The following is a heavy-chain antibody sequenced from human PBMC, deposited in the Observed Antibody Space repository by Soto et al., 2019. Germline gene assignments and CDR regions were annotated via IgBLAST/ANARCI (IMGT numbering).Heavy chain of an antibody. D-gene: IGHD5-18*01. V-gene: IGHV4-30-2*01. CDR1: GGSISSGGYS. CDR2: MYHSGST. Sequence: SETLSLTCAVSGGSISSGGYSWSWIRQPPGKGLEWIGYMYHSGSTYYNPSLKSRVTISIDRSENQFSLKLSSVTAADTAVYYCARDVDTAMVSYYYYGMDGWGQGTTVTVSS. J-gene: IGHJ6*02. CDR3: ARDVDTAMVSYYYYGMDG.